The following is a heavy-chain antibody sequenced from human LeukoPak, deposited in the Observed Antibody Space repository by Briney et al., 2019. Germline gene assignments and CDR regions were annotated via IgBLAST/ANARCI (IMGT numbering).Heavy chain of an antibody. CDR1: GGSFSGFF. CDR2: INQSRGT. Sequence: SETLSLTCAVQGGSFSGFFWTWMRQPPGKGPEWIGEINQSRGTNYNPSLKSRATISKDPSKNQFSLKLSSVTAADTAVYYCARGLQRGYYDSSGYGPWFDPWGQGTLVTVSS. J-gene: IGHJ5*02. V-gene: IGHV4-34*01. CDR3: ARGLQRGYYDSSGYGPWFDP. D-gene: IGHD3-22*01.